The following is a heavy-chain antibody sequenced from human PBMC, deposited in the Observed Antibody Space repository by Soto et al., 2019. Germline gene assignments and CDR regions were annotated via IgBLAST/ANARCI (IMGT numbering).Heavy chain of an antibody. V-gene: IGHV3-23*01. CDR2: ISGSGGST. CDR3: AKDSPLYYYDFWSGYSQPRGYFDY. D-gene: IGHD3-3*01. CDR1: ELTSGSYA. J-gene: IGHJ4*02. Sequence: GRPMRLCCAAAELTSGSYAMSRIRKATGKGLEWVSAISGSGGSTYYADSVKGRFTISRDNSKNTLYLQMNSLRAEDTAVYYCAKDSPLYYYDFWSGYSQPRGYFDYWGQGTLVTVSS.